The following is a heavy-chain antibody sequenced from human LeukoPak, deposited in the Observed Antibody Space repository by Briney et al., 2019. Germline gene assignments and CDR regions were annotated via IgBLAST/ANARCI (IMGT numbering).Heavy chain of an antibody. V-gene: IGHV3-21*01. Sequence: GGSLRLSCAASGFTFSRYSMNWVRQAPGKGLEWVSSISSSSSYIYYADSVKGRFTISRDNAKNSLYLQMNSPRAEDTAVYYCARAPSCSSTSCRDAFDIWGQGTMVTVSS. CDR3: ARAPSCSSTSCRDAFDI. J-gene: IGHJ3*02. D-gene: IGHD2-2*01. CDR2: ISSSSSYI. CDR1: GFTFSRYS.